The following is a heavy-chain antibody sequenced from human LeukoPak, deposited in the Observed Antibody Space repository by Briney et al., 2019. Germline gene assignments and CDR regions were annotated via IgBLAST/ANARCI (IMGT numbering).Heavy chain of an antibody. CDR2: IKQDGSEK. CDR3: ARVFLYDYGDYPLALGY. CDR1: GFTFSSYW. Sequence: GGSLRLSCAASGFTFSSYWMSWVHQAPGKGLEWVANIKQDGSEKYYVDSVKGRFTISRDNAKNSLYLQMNSLRAEDTAVYYCARVFLYDYGDYPLALGYWGQGTLVTVSS. V-gene: IGHV3-7*01. D-gene: IGHD4-17*01. J-gene: IGHJ4*02.